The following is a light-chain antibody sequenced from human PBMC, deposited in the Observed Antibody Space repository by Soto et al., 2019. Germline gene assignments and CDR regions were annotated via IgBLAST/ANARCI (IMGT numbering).Light chain of an antibody. CDR1: QSVSSS. V-gene: IGKV3-15*01. Sequence: EIVMTQSPATLSVSPGERATLSCRASQSVSSSLAWYQQKPGQAPTLVMYGASTRATGIPARFSGSGSGTELTRTISSLQSEDFAVYYCQQYNTWPPYTFGQGTKLEIK. J-gene: IGKJ2*01. CDR2: GAS. CDR3: QQYNTWPPYT.